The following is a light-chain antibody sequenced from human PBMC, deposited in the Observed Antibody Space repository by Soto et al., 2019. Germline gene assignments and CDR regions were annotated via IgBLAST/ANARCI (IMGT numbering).Light chain of an antibody. J-gene: IGLJ2*01. V-gene: IGLV1-47*02. CDR3: ASWDDRLGAVI. CDR1: SSNIGGTNY. Sequence: QSLLAQPPSASSTPRQRVFISCSGSSSNIGGTNYAYWYQQLPGAAPKLLMHSNNLRPSGVPERISGSKSGTSASLAISGLRSEDEAVYYCASWDDRLGAVIFGGGTKVTVL. CDR2: SNN.